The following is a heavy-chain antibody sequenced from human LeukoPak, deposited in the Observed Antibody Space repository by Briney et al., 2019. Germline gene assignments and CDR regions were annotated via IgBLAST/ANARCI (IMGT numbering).Heavy chain of an antibody. Sequence: GGSLRLSCAASGFTFDDYAMHWVRQAPGKGLEWVSGISWNSGSIGYADSVKGRFTISRDNAKNSLYLQMNSLRAEDTAVYYCARVGCSSTSCFRDYYYYYGMDVWGQGTTVTVSS. J-gene: IGHJ6*02. CDR1: GFTFDDYA. D-gene: IGHD2-2*01. CDR2: ISWNSGSI. V-gene: IGHV3-9*01. CDR3: ARVGCSSTSCFRDYYYYYGMDV.